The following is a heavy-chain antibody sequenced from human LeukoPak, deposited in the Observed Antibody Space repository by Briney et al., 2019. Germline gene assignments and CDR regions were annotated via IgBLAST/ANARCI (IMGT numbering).Heavy chain of an antibody. V-gene: IGHV1-69*02. J-gene: IGHJ4*02. D-gene: IGHD3-22*01. CDR2: IIPILGIA. CDR3: ARSHYYDSSGYQMGSDY. Sequence: ASVKVSCKASGGTFSSYTISWVRQAPGQGLEWMGRIIPILGIANYAQKFQGRVTITADKSTSTAYMELSSLGSEDTAVYYCARSHYYDSSGYQMGSDYWGQGTLVTVSS. CDR1: GGTFSSYT.